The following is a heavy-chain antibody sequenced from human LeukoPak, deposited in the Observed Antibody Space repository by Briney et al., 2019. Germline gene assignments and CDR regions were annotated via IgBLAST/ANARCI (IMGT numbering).Heavy chain of an antibody. V-gene: IGHV4-4*07. Sequence: SETLSLTCTVSGGSISSYYWSWIRQPAGKGLEWIGRIYTSGSTNYNPSLKSRVTISVDTSKNQFSLKLSSVTAADTAVYYCAREVTIFGVVTRARFDPWGQGTLVTVSS. J-gene: IGHJ5*02. CDR3: AREVTIFGVVTRARFDP. D-gene: IGHD3-3*01. CDR1: GGSISSYY. CDR2: IYTSGST.